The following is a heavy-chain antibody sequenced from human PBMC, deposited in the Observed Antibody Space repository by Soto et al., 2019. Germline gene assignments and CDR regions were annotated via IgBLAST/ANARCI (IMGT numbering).Heavy chain of an antibody. D-gene: IGHD6-13*01. Sequence: ASVKVSCKASGYTFTSYAMHWVRQAPGQRLEWMGWINAGNGNTKYSQKFQGRVTITRDTSASTAYMELRSLRSDDTAVYYCARRIAAAVDFDYWGQGTLVTVSS. CDR1: GYTFTSYA. V-gene: IGHV1-3*01. CDR3: ARRIAAAVDFDY. J-gene: IGHJ4*02. CDR2: INAGNGNT.